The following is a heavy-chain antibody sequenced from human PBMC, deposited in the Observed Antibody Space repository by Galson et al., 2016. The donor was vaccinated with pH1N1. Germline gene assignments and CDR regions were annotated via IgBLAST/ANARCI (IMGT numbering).Heavy chain of an antibody. D-gene: IGHD3-3*01. V-gene: IGHV5-51*01. Sequence: QSGAEVKKPGESLKISCEASGYSFTSYWIGWVRQMPGKGLEWMGIIFPGASDTRYSPSFQGQVTISADKSINTAYLQWTSLKASDTAMYFCARQPNTMTTIDFWGQGTLVTVSS. CDR2: IFPGASDT. CDR1: GYSFTSYW. CDR3: ARQPNTMTTIDF. J-gene: IGHJ4*02.